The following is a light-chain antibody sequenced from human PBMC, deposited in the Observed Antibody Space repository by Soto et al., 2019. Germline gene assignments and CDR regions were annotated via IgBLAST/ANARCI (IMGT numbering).Light chain of an antibody. J-gene: IGLJ1*01. Sequence: QSALTQPASVSGSPGQSITISCTGTSSDVGGYNYGSWYQQHPGKSPKLMLYDVSNRPSGVSNRFSGSKSGNSASLTISGLEAEDEADYYCSSYASSSTYVFGAGTKLTVL. CDR2: DVS. CDR3: SSYASSSTYV. V-gene: IGLV2-14*03. CDR1: SSDVGGYNY.